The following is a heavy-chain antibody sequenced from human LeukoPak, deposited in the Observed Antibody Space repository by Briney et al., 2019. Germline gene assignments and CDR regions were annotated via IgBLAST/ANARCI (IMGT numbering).Heavy chain of an antibody. Sequence: PSETLSLTCSISGDSTNTYFWSWIRQPPGKGLEWIGYFYYTGTTNYNPSLNSRVTISVDTSKNQFSLKVNSVTAADTGVYYCASKSTDHGELRFDHWGQGTLVTVSS. J-gene: IGHJ4*02. CDR1: GDSTNTYF. V-gene: IGHV4-59*01. CDR3: ASKSTDHGELRFDH. D-gene: IGHD4-17*01. CDR2: FYYTGTT.